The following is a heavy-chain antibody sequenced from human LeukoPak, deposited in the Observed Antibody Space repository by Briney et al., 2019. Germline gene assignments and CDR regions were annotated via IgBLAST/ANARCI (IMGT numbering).Heavy chain of an antibody. CDR2: FDPGDDET. V-gene: IGHV1-24*01. CDR3: ATFWGDRSSGWIPS. D-gene: IGHD6-19*01. J-gene: IGHJ4*02. CDR1: GYTLTELS. Sequence: AASVMVSCKVSGYTLTELSMHWVRQAPGKGLEWMGGFDPGDDETISAQKFQGRVTMTEDTSTNTAYMELSSLRSEDTAVYFCATFWGDRSSGWIPSWGQGTLVTVSS.